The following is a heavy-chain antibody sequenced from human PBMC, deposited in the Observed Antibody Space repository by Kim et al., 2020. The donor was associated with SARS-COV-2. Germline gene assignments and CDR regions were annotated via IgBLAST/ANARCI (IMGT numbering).Heavy chain of an antibody. V-gene: IGHV4-34*01. CDR3: ARVTRTLGAFDI. Sequence: YNPSLRSRVTISVDTSKNQFSLKLSSVTAADTAVYYCARVTRTLGAFDIWGQGTMVTVSS. J-gene: IGHJ3*02. D-gene: IGHD2-15*01.